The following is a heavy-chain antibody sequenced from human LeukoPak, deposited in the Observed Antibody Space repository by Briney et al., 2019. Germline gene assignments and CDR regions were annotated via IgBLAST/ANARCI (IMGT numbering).Heavy chain of an antibody. D-gene: IGHD3-22*01. J-gene: IGHJ5*02. CDR3: ARVGDSSGYENWFDP. CDR2: IYISGVT. V-gene: IGHV4-4*07. CDR1: GGSISSYY. Sequence: SESLSLTCTVSGGSISSYYWRWIRQPAGKGLEWIWRIYISGVTNYNPSLESRVTMSVDTSSNQFSLKLTSVTAADTAVYYCARVGDSSGYENWFDPWGQGTLVTVSS.